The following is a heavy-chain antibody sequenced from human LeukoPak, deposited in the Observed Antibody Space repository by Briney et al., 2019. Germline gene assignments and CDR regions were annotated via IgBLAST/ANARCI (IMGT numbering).Heavy chain of an antibody. V-gene: IGHV3-48*02. CDR1: GFTFSNYN. D-gene: IGHD3-22*01. J-gene: IGHJ4*02. CDR3: ARVPLNDRSGYYFDY. Sequence: PGGSLRLSCAASGFTFSNYNINWVRQAPGKGLEWVSYISTSGRAIFYADSVKGRFTISRDNAKNSLFLQMNSLRDDDTAVYYCARVPLNDRSGYYFDYWGLGTLVTVSS. CDR2: ISTSGRAI.